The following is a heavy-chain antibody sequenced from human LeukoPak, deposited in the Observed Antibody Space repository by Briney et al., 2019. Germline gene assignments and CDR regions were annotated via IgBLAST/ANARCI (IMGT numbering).Heavy chain of an antibody. V-gene: IGHV3-33*01. CDR1: GSTFSSYG. D-gene: IGHD2-21*02. J-gene: IGHJ6*02. CDR3: ARDPIGDCYHYGMDV. Sequence: PGRSLRLSCAASGSTFSSYGMHWVRQAPGKGLEWVAVIWYDGSNKYYADSVKGRFTISRDNSKNTLYLQMNSLRAEDTAVYYCARDPIGDCYHYGMDVWGQGTTVTVSS. CDR2: IWYDGSNK.